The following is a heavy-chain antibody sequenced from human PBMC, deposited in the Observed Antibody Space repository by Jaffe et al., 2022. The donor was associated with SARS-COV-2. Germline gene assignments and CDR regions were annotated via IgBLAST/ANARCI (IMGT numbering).Heavy chain of an antibody. V-gene: IGHV3-30*18. CDR2: ISYDGSNK. D-gene: IGHD2-2*01. CDR1: GFTFSSYG. J-gene: IGHJ6*02. CDR3: AKGGNCSSTSCYIYYYYYGMDV. Sequence: QVQLVESGGGVVQPGRSLRLSCAASGFTFSSYGMHWVRQAPGKGLEWVAVISYDGSNKYYADSVKGRFTISRDNSKNTLYLQMNSLRAEDTAVYYCAKGGNCSSTSCYIYYYYYGMDVWGQGTTVTVSS.